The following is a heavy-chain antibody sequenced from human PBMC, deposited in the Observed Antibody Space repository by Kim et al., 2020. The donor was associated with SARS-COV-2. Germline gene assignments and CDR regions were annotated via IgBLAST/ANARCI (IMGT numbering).Heavy chain of an antibody. J-gene: IGHJ6*02. V-gene: IGHV3-74*01. CDR3: VRAGAFVVVKGFYGMDV. CDR1: GFTFSRYW. CDR2: INDDGSET. Sequence: GGSLRLSCAASGFTFSRYWMQWVRQGPGKGLMWVSRINDDGSETYYVDSVRGRFNMSRDNAKNTVHLQMNSLRAEDTGVYYCVRAGAFVVVKGFYGMDVWGQGTTVTVSS. D-gene: IGHD2-21*01.